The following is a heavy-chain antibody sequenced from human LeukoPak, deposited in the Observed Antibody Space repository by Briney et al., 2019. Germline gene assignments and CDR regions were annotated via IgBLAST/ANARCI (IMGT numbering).Heavy chain of an antibody. CDR1: GGSISSYY. D-gene: IGHD6-13*01. V-gene: IGHV4-59*12. J-gene: IGHJ4*02. CDR2: IYYSGST. CDR3: ARDLGGSSWYEIGTNYFDY. Sequence: PSETLSLTCTVSGGSISSYYWSWIRQPPGKGLEWIGYIYYSGSTNYNPSLKSRVTISVDTSKNQFSLKLSSVTAADTAVYYCARDLGGSSWYEIGTNYFDYWGQGTLVTVSS.